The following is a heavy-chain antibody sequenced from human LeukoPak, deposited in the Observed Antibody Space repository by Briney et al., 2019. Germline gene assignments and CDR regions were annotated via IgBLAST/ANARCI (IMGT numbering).Heavy chain of an antibody. CDR1: GFTVSGNY. Sequence: GGSLRLSCAASGFTVSGNYMSWVRQAPGKGLQWVSVIFSSGNTYYADSVKGRFTISRDNSKNTLYLQMNSLRAEDTATYYCAKRLISSSGPTFDDWGQGTLVTVSS. D-gene: IGHD6-25*01. CDR2: IFSSGNT. CDR3: AKRLISSSGPTFDD. J-gene: IGHJ4*02. V-gene: IGHV3-53*01.